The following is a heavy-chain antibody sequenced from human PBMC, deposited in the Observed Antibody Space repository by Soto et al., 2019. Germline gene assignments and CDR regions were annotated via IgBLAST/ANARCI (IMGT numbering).Heavy chain of an antibody. J-gene: IGHJ6*02. CDR2: IIWNSGSI. V-gene: IGHV3-9*01. D-gene: IGHD2-2*01. Sequence: VQLGESGGGLIQRRVSVRLSWAASGFTCDDYAMHWVRQAPGKGVARVSGIIWNSGSIGYADSVKGRFTIYRDNSQNSLYLQMNSLRHEDTALYYCAKGSTRSTQSAGMDVWGQGPTVTVSS. CDR3: AKGSTRSTQSAGMDV. CDR1: GFTCDDYA.